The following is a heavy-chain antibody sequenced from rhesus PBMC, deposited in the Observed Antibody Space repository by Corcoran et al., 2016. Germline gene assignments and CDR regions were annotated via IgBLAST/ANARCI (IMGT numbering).Heavy chain of an antibody. CDR3: ARDSGSYSITYNSLDV. CDR1: GCSISSSY. Sequence: QLQLQESGPGLVKPSATLSVTCAVSGCSISSSYWSWIRPAPGQGLEWIGYIYGSGSSTNYNPSLKSRVTLSVDTSKNQFSLKLSSVTAADTAVYYCARDSGSYSITYNSLDVWGRGVLVTVSS. J-gene: IGHJ5-2*02. CDR2: IYGSGSST. D-gene: IGHD3-16*01. V-gene: IGHV4-169*02.